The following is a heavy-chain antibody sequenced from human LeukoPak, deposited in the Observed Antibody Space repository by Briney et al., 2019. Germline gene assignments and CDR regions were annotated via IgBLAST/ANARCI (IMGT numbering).Heavy chain of an antibody. CDR3: ARGGSIAVAGLFDY. D-gene: IGHD6-19*01. V-gene: IGHV4-61*08. J-gene: IGHJ4*02. Sequence: SETLSLTCSVSGGSISRGDYYWIWIRRSPGKGLELIGYTYDSGSTNYTHPLKSRVTTSVDTTKNQSSLKLSSVTAAATAVYYCARGGSIAVAGLFDYWGQGTLVTVSS. CDR2: TYDSGST. CDR1: GGSISRGDYY.